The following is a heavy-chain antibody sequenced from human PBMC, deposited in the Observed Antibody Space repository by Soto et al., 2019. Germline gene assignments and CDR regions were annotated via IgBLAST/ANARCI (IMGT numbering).Heavy chain of an antibody. V-gene: IGHV1-18*01. D-gene: IGHD3-16*01. Sequence: QVQLVQSGAEVKKPGASVKVSCKASGSTFTSYGISWVRQAPGQGLEWMGWISAYNGNTNYAQKIQGRVTMTTHTSTSTAYMALRILRTDVTALYYCARGVGRVPLDDWVQGTLVTVSS. CDR3: ARGVGRVPLDD. CDR1: GSTFTSYG. CDR2: ISAYNGNT. J-gene: IGHJ4*02.